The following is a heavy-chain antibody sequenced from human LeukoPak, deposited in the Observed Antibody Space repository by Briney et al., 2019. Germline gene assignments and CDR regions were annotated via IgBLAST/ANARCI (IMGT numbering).Heavy chain of an antibody. V-gene: IGHV1-18*01. CDR3: ARGLLGYCSGGSCTGYFDY. D-gene: IGHD2-15*01. CDR1: GYTFTSYG. J-gene: IGHJ4*02. Sequence: ASVKVSCKASGYTFTSYGISWVRQAPGQGLEWMGWISAYNGNTNYAQKLQGRVTMTADTSTSTAYMELRSLRSDDTAVYYCARGLLGYCSGGSCTGYFDYWGQGTLVTVSS. CDR2: ISAYNGNT.